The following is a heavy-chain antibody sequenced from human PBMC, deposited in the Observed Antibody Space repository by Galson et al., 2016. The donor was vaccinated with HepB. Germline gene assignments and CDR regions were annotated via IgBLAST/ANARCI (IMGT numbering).Heavy chain of an antibody. CDR3: ARASVAVAEGGHWYFDL. CDR1: GFSVSINY. D-gene: IGHD6-19*01. CDR2: IYSGGNT. J-gene: IGHJ2*01. V-gene: IGHV3-53*01. Sequence: CAASGFSVSINYMSWVRQVPGKGLEWVSIIYSGGNTYYPDSVKGRFTISRDTSKNTLSLQMNRLRAEDTAVYYCARASVAVAEGGHWYFDLWGRGTLVTVSS.